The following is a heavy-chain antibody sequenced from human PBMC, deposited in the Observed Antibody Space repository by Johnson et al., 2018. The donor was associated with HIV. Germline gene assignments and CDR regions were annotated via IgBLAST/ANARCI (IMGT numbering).Heavy chain of an antibody. V-gene: IGHV3-30*01. Sequence: QMLLVESGGGVVQPGRSLRLSCAASGFTFSSNAMHWVCQAPGKGLVWVAVISSDGSNNNYADSVKGRFTISRDNSKNKLYLQMNSLRADDTAVYYYARAKSNAIRGGAFDIWGEGTTVTVSS. J-gene: IGHJ3*02. CDR3: ARAKSNAIRGGAFDI. CDR1: GFTFSSNA. CDR2: ISSDGSNN. D-gene: IGHD3-10*01.